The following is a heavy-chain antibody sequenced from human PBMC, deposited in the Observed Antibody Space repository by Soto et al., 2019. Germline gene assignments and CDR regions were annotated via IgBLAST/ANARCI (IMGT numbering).Heavy chain of an antibody. Sequence: PGGSLRLSCAASGFTFSDHYMDWVRQTPGKGLEWVGRNRNKANSYTTEYAASVKGRFTISRDDSKNSLYLQMNSLQTEDTAVYYCARGNSRFQDPYYYYAMDVWGQGTTVTVSS. CDR3: ARGNSRFQDPYYYYAMDV. V-gene: IGHV3-72*01. D-gene: IGHD6-13*01. CDR2: NRNKANSYTT. J-gene: IGHJ6*02. CDR1: GFTFSDHY.